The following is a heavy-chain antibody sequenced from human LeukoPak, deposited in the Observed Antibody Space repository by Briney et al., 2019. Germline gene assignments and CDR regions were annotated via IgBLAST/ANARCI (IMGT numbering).Heavy chain of an antibody. D-gene: IGHD6-13*01. V-gene: IGHV3-21*01. J-gene: IGHJ4*02. CDR1: GFTFSSYS. CDR3: ARDGGTQQLVRGGY. Sequence: GGSLRLSCAASGFTFSSYSMNWVRQAPGKGLEWVSSISSSSSYIYYADSVKGRFTTSRDNAKNSLYLQMNSLRAEDTAVYYCARDGGTQQLVRGGYWGQGTLVTVSS. CDR2: ISSSSSYI.